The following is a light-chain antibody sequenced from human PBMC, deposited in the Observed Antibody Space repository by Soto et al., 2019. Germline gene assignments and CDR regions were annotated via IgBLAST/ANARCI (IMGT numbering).Light chain of an antibody. CDR1: SSNIGSYA. Sequence: QSVLTQPPSASGTPGQRVTISCSGSSSNIGSYAVNWYQQLPGTAPKLLIYSNDQRPSGVPDRFSGSKSGTSASLAIGGLQSEYEADYYCAAWDDSLTGPAVFGGGTKLTVL. CDR2: SND. J-gene: IGLJ2*01. CDR3: AAWDDSLTGPAV. V-gene: IGLV1-44*01.